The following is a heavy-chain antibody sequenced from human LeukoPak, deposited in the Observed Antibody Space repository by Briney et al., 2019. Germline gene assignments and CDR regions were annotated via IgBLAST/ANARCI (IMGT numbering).Heavy chain of an antibody. V-gene: IGHV4-59*01. D-gene: IGHD1-7*01. CDR3: ARGAGTEDY. J-gene: IGHJ4*02. CDR1: GGSITTYY. Sequence: KPSETLSLTCTVSGGSITTYYWSWIRQPPGKGLEWIGYIYYSGSTNYNPSLKSRVTISVDTSKNQFSLKLSSVTAADTAVYYCARGAGTEDYWGQGTLVTVCS. CDR2: IYYSGST.